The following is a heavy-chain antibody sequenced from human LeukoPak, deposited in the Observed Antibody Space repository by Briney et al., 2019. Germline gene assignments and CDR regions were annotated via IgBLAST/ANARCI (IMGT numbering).Heavy chain of an antibody. CDR2: ISYDGSNK. CDR1: GFTFSSYG. Sequence: GGSLRLSCVASGFTFSSYGMHWIRQAPGKGLEWVAVISYDGSNKYYADSVKGRFTISRDNSKNTLYLQMNSLRAEDTAVYYCAKDRSSSWFDYWGQGTLVTVSS. J-gene: IGHJ4*02. CDR3: AKDRSSSWFDY. V-gene: IGHV3-30*18. D-gene: IGHD6-13*01.